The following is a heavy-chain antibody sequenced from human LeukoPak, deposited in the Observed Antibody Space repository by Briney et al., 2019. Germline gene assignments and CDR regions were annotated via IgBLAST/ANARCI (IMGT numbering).Heavy chain of an antibody. CDR2: INHSGST. CDR1: GGSFSGYY. V-gene: IGHV4-34*01. Sequence: SETLSLTCAVYGGSFSGYYWSWIRQPPGKGLEWIGEINHSGSTNYNPSLKSRVTISVDKSKNQFSLKLSSVTAAETAVYYCARRTPHCTNGVCYGYYYYGMDVWGQGTTVTVSS. D-gene: IGHD2-8*01. CDR3: ARRTPHCTNGVCYGYYYYGMDV. J-gene: IGHJ6*02.